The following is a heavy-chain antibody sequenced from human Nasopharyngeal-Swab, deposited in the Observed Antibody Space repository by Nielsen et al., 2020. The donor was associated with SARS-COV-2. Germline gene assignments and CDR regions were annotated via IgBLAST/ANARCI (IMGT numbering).Heavy chain of an antibody. CDR2: INPSGGST. V-gene: IGHV1-46*01. J-gene: IGHJ4*02. D-gene: IGHD3-22*01. CDR3: ARAWYYYDSSGYETEYYFDY. Sequence: ASVKVSCKASRYTFTTSYIHWVRQAPGQGLEWMGIINPSGGSTTYAQKFQGRVTMTRDTSTSTVYMELSSLRSEDTAVYYCARAWYYYDSSGYETEYYFDYWGQGTLVTVSS. CDR1: RYTFTTSY.